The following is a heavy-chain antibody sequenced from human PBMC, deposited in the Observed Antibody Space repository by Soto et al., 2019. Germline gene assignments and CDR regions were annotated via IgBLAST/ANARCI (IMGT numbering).Heavy chain of an antibody. CDR2: INPNSGGT. J-gene: IGHJ4*02. D-gene: IGHD1-1*01. Sequence: ASVKVSCKASGYTFTGYYMHWVRQAPGQGLEWMGWINPNSGGTNYAQKFQGRVTMTRDTSISTAYMELSRLRSDDTAVYYCAHFPQPHNRIDYWGQGTLVTVSS. V-gene: IGHV1-2*02. CDR1: GYTFTGYY. CDR3: AHFPQPHNRIDY.